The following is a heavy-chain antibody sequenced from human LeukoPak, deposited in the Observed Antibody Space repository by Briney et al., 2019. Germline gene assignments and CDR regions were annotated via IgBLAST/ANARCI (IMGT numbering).Heavy chain of an antibody. CDR3: ARAHITIFGVVTYPFDY. J-gene: IGHJ4*02. CDR2: ISSSSTYI. D-gene: IGHD3-3*01. Sequence: GGSLRLSCAAPGFTLSTYNMNWVRQAPGKGLEWLSSISSSSTYIYYADSVKGRFTISRDNAKNSLYLQMNTLRVEDTAVYYCARAHITIFGVVTYPFDYWGQGTLVTVSS. CDR1: GFTLSTYN. V-gene: IGHV3-21*01.